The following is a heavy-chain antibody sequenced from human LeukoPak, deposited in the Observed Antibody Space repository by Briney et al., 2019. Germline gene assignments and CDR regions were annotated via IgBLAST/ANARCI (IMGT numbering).Heavy chain of an antibody. V-gene: IGHV3-23*01. CDR3: AKASWGSYYYMDI. CDR2: ISGSGGST. Sequence: AGGSLRLSCAASGFTFSSYAMRWVSQAAGKGREWVSAISGSGGSTYYADCVKGRLTISRDNSKNSLYLQMNSLRAEDTAVYYCAKASWGSYYYMDIWGKGTTVTVSS. J-gene: IGHJ6*03. CDR1: GFTFSSYA. D-gene: IGHD3-16*01.